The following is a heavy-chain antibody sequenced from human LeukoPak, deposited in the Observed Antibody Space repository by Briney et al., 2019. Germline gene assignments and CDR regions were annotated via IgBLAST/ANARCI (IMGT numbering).Heavy chain of an antibody. CDR1: GFTFSSYA. Sequence: PGGSLRLSRAASGFTFSSYAMSWVRQAPGKGLEWIGRIQSETDGGTTDYAAPVKGRFTISRDDSKNMLYLQMNSLKNEDTAVYYCTTSPQWLENWGQGTLVTVSP. D-gene: IGHD6-19*01. CDR3: TTSPQWLEN. CDR2: IQSETDGGTT. J-gene: IGHJ4*02. V-gene: IGHV3-15*01.